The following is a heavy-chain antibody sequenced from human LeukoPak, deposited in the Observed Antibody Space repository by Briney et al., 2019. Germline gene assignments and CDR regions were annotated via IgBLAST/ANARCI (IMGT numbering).Heavy chain of an antibody. V-gene: IGHV3-33*01. CDR3: ARARVRQQLVPVRTPGALWFVP. J-gene: IGHJ5*02. Sequence: YYADSVKSRFTISRDNSNTTLYLQMSSLRAEDTAVYYCARARVRQQLVPVRTPGALWFVPWGQGTLVTVSS. D-gene: IGHD6-13*01.